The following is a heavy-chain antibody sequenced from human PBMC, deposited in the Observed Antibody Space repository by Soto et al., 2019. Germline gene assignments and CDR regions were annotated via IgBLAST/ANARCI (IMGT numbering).Heavy chain of an antibody. D-gene: IGHD2-15*01. J-gene: IGHJ2*01. CDR3: SLVSLYCSGGSCYWSWYFDL. V-gene: IGHV3-23*01. CDR2: ISGSGGST. Sequence: GGSLRLSCAASGFTFSSYAMSWVRQAPGKGLEWVSAISGSGGSTYYAETVKGRFTISRDNSKNTLYLQMNSQRAEDTVVYFFSLVSLYCSGGSCYWSWYFDLWGRRTLVPVSS. CDR1: GFTFSSYA.